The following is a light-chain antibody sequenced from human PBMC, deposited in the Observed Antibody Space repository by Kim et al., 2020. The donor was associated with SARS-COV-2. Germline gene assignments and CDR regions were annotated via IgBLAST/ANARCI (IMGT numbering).Light chain of an antibody. J-gene: IGKJ2*01. V-gene: IGKV3-20*01. CDR2: GAS. CDR3: QQYGSSPQT. CDR1: QSVSSSY. Sequence: EIVLTQSPGTLSLSPWERATLSCRASQSVSSSYLAWYQQKPGQAPRLLIYGASSRATGIPDRFSGSGSGTDFTLTISRLEPEDFAVYYCQQYGSSPQTLGQGTKLEI.